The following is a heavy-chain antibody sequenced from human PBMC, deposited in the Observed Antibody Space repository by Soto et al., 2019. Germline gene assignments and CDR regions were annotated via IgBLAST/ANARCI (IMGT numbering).Heavy chain of an antibody. J-gene: IGHJ4*02. CDR3: ATHPPYGPLDH. CDR2: IYYSENT. V-gene: IGHV4-39*01. D-gene: IGHD4-17*01. Sequence: SETLSLTCTVSSGSISSKSDSWGWIRQPPGKGLEWIGTIYYSENTYYNPSLKSRVTISVDTSKNQFSLRLTSVTAADTAVYYCATHPPYGPLDHWGQGTLVTVSS. CDR1: SGSISSKSDS.